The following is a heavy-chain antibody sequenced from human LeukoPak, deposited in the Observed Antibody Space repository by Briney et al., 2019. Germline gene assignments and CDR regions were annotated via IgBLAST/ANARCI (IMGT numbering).Heavy chain of an antibody. CDR3: ARGLEFIVATPPYFAPHLLSWYFDL. Sequence: PSETLSLTCAVYGGSFSGYYWSWIRQPPGKGLEWIEEINHSGSTNYNPSLKSRVTISVDTSKNQFSLKLSSVTAADTAVYYRARGLEFIVATPPYFAPHLLSWYFDLWARGALVTVSS. CDR1: GGSFSGYY. V-gene: IGHV4-34*01. J-gene: IGHJ2*01. CDR2: INHSGST. D-gene: IGHD5-12*01.